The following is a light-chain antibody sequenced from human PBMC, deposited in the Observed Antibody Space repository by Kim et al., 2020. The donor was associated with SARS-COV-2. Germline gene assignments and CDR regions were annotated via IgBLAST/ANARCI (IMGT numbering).Light chain of an antibody. CDR3: QQSFSTPWLS. CDR2: AAS. V-gene: IGKV1-39*01. Sequence: SVGDRITIACRAGKSIGPRLNWYQQRPGKAPKLLIYAASSLQSGVPSRFSGAGSETDFTLTISSLQPEDFAAYYCQQSFSTPWLSFGGGTKVDIK. CDR1: KSIGPR. J-gene: IGKJ4*01.